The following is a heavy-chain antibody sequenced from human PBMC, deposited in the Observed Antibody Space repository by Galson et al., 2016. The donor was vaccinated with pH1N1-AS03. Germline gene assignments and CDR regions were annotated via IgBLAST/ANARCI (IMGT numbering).Heavy chain of an antibody. CDR1: GFTISNFG. D-gene: IGHD3/OR15-3a*01. CDR3: ANDFNYDFWSGYSFY. CDR2: ISFDGTNK. Sequence: SLRLSCAASGFTISNFGMLWVRQAPGQGLGWVAIISFDGTNKYYADSVKGRSSISRDNSKNTLFLQMSALRAEDTAVYYCANDFNYDFWSGYSFYWGQGALVTVSS. J-gene: IGHJ4*02. V-gene: IGHV3-30*18.